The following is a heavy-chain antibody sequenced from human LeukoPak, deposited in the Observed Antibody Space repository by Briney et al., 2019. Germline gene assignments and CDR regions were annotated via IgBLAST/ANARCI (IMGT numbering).Heavy chain of an antibody. J-gene: IGHJ4*02. Sequence: GALRLSCAASGFTFSSYGMHWVRQAPGKGLEWVAVISYDGSNKYYADSVKGGFTISRDNSKNTLYLQMNSLRAEDTAVYYCAKDGGIFGVVVRYYFDYWGQGTLVTVSS. CDR2: ISYDGSNK. D-gene: IGHD3-3*01. CDR3: AKDGGIFGVVVRYYFDY. CDR1: GFTFSSYG. V-gene: IGHV3-30*18.